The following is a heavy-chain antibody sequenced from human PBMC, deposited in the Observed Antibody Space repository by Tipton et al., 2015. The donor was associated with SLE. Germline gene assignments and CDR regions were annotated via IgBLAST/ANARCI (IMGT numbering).Heavy chain of an antibody. D-gene: IGHD3-16*01. V-gene: IGHV4-34*01. CDR1: GGSFSGYY. Sequence: GLVKPSETLSLSCGVYGGSFSGYYWGWIRQPPGKGLEWIGSLSHSGDTYYTPSLESRATISLDTSKNQFSLKLSSLTAADTAVYYCARHDGGDYFDMWGQGTMVTVSS. J-gene: IGHJ3*02. CDR2: LSHSGDT. CDR3: ARHDGGDYFDM.